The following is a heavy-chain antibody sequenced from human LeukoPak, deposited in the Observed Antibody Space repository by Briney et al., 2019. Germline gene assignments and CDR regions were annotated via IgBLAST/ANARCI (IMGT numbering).Heavy chain of an antibody. V-gene: IGHV3-23*01. CDR1: GFTFSSYG. Sequence: PGGSLRLSCAASGFTFSSYGMSWVRQAPGKGLEWVSAISGSGGSTYYADSVKGRFTISRDNSKNTLYLQMNSLRAEDTAVYYCAKDGLIAGSYSYYYHYYYMDVWGKGTTVTISS. CDR2: ISGSGGST. J-gene: IGHJ6*03. CDR3: AKDGLIAGSYSYYYHYYYMDV. D-gene: IGHD3-10*01.